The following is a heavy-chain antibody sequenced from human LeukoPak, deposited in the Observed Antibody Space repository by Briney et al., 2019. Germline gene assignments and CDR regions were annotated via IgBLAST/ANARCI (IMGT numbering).Heavy chain of an antibody. V-gene: IGHV3-7*01. CDR2: IKQDGSEK. Sequence: GGSLRLSCAASGFTFSSYWMSWVRQAPGKGLEWVANIKQDGSEKYYVDSVKGRFTISGGNAKNSLYLQMNSLRAEDTAVYYCARELLPARYTYYYYGMDVWGQGTTVTVSS. CDR1: GFTFSSYW. D-gene: IGHD2-2*01. J-gene: IGHJ6*02. CDR3: ARELLPARYTYYYYGMDV.